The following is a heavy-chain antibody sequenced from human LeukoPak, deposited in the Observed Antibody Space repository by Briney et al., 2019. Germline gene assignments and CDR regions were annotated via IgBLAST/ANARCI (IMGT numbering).Heavy chain of an antibody. Sequence: PGGSLRLSCAASGFTFSEYYMSWIRQAPGKGLEWISYISNSGTTIYYTDSVKGRFTISRDNAKNSLYLQMNSLRAEDTAVYYCARDGPAAAGTNYYYGLDVWGQGTTVTVSS. CDR2: ISNSGTTI. CDR3: ARDGPAAAGTNYYYGLDV. V-gene: IGHV3-11*01. D-gene: IGHD6-13*01. J-gene: IGHJ6*02. CDR1: GFTFSEYY.